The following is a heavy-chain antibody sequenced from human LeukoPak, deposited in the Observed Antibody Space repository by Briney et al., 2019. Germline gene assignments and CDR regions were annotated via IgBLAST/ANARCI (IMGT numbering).Heavy chain of an antibody. CDR2: ISAYNGNT. CDR1: GYTFTSYG. J-gene: IGHJ4*02. D-gene: IGHD6-19*01. CDR3: ARVYPTMYSSGWYTSDY. V-gene: IGHV1-18*01. Sequence: ASVKVSCKASGYTFTSYGISWVRQAPGQGLEWMGWISAYNGNTNYAQKLQGRVTMTTDTSTSTAYMELRSLRSDDTAVYYCARVYPTMYSSGWYTSDYWGQGTLVTVSS.